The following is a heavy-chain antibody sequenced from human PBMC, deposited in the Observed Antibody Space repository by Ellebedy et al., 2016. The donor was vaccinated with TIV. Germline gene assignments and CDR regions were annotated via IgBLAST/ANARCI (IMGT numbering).Heavy chain of an antibody. J-gene: IGHJ4*02. CDR2: ISTYKGNT. D-gene: IGHD1-26*01. Sequence: ASVKVSXKASSYTFTSYGISWVRQAPGQGLDWMGWISTYKGNTKYAQKFQGRATMTTDTSTSTAYMELRSLRSDDTAVYYCARSSSGSYHLVPFDYWGKGTLITVSS. CDR3: ARSSSGSYHLVPFDY. V-gene: IGHV1-18*01. CDR1: SYTFTSYG.